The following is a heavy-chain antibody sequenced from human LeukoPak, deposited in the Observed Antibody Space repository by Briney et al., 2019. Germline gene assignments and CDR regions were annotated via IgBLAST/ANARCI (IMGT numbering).Heavy chain of an antibody. CDR3: ARDGTSSGWPGY. J-gene: IGHJ4*02. Sequence: ASVKVSCKASGYSFTNYDINWVRQATGQGLEWMGWMNPKSGDTGYSQKFQGRVFITRDTSINTAYMELSSLGSDDTAVYYCARDGTSSGWPGYWGQGTLVTVSS. CDR2: MNPKSGDT. CDR1: GYSFTNYD. D-gene: IGHD6-19*01. V-gene: IGHV1-8*03.